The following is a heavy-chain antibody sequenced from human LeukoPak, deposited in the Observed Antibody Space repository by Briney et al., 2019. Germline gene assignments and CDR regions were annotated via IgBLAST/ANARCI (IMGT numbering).Heavy chain of an antibody. CDR3: AREGSGTDDAFDI. CDR2: IYHSGST. J-gene: IGHJ3*02. V-gene: IGHV4-38-2*01. Sequence: PSETLSPTCAVSGYSISSGYYWGWIRQPPGKGLEWIGSIYHSGSTYYNPSLKSRVTISVDTSKNQFSLKLSSVTAADTAVYYCAREGSGTDDAFDIWGQGTMVTVSS. D-gene: IGHD2-15*01. CDR1: GYSISSGYY.